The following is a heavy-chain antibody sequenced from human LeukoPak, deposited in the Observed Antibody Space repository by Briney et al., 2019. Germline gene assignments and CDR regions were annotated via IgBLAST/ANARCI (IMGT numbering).Heavy chain of an antibody. CDR1: GFTFSSYA. D-gene: IGHD6-13*01. V-gene: IGHV3-30-3*01. Sequence: GGSLRLSCAASGFTFSSYAMHWVRQAPGKGLEWVAVISYDGSNKYYADSAKGRFTISRDNSKNTLYLQMNSLRAEDTAVYYCARTHKEGAAAFDYWGQGTLVTVSS. J-gene: IGHJ4*02. CDR2: ISYDGSNK. CDR3: ARTHKEGAAAFDY.